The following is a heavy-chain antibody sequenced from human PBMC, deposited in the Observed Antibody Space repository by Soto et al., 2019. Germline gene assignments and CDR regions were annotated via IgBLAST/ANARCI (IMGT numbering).Heavy chain of an antibody. CDR1: GGSISDGGYS. CDR3: GRLIGGGWALDGGDL. D-gene: IGHD4-17*01. J-gene: IGHJ3*01. V-gene: IGHV4-31*03. Sequence: QVLLQESGPGLLKPLETLSLTCTVSGGSISDGGYSWNWIRHRPGTGLEWIGDVYFTGATHYSRSLRSRITISLAPPPQVSLTLRSVTAADSAIYCSGRLIGGGWALDGGDLWGQGKRVTVS. CDR2: VYFTGAT.